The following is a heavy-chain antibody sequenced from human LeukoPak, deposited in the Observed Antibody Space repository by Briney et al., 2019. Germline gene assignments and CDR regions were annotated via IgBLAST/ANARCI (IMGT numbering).Heavy chain of an antibody. Sequence: SETLSLTCTVSGGSISSGSYYWSWIRQPAGKGLEWIGRIYTSGSTNYNPSLKSRVTISVDTSKNQFSLKLSSVTAADTAVYYCARARGYSGYDPYYFDYWGQGTLVTVSS. CDR2: IYTSGST. CDR1: GGSISSGSYY. V-gene: IGHV4-61*02. CDR3: ARARGYSGYDPYYFDY. D-gene: IGHD5-12*01. J-gene: IGHJ4*02.